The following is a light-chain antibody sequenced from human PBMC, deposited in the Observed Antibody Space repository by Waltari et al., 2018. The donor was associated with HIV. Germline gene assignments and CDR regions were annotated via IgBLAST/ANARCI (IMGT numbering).Light chain of an antibody. V-gene: IGLV2-14*01. CDR2: EVS. Sequence: QSALTQPASVSGSPGQSTTISCTGTSSDVGGYSYVSWYQQKPGKAPKLLIYEVSNRPSGVSNRFPGSKSGNTASLTISGLQAEDEADYYCSSYTTSSSLLFGGGTKLTVL. J-gene: IGLJ2*01. CDR3: SSYTTSSSLL. CDR1: SSDVGGYSY.